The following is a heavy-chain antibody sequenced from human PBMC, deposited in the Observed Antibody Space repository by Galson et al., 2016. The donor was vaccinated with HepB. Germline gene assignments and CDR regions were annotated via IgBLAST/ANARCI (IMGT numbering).Heavy chain of an antibody. CDR2: ISSSGNTI. D-gene: IGHD1-1*01. CDR3: AVGNDPLDY. Sequence: SLRLSCATSGFTFSSYEMNWVRQAPGKGLEWVSYISSSGNTIYYADSVKGRFTISRDNAKNSLYLQMNSLRAEDTAVYYCAVGNDPLDYWGQGTLVTVSS. CDR1: GFTFSSYE. J-gene: IGHJ4*02. V-gene: IGHV3-48*03.